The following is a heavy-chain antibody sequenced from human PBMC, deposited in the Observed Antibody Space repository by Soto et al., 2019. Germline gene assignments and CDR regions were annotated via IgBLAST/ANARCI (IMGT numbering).Heavy chain of an antibody. D-gene: IGHD3-9*01. V-gene: IGHV4-59*01. CDR2: IYYSGST. Sequence: QVQLQESGPGLVKPSETLSLTCTVSGGSISSYYWSWIRQPPGKGLEWIGYIYYSGSTNYNPSLKSRVTISVDTSKNQFSLKLSSVTAADTAVYYCAASPVLRYFDWFPLGYWGQGTLVTVSS. CDR1: GGSISSYY. J-gene: IGHJ4*02. CDR3: AASPVLRYFDWFPLGY.